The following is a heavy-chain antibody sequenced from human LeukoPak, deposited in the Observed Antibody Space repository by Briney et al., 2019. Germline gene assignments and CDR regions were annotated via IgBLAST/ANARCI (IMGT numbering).Heavy chain of an antibody. CDR3: TRAQRFLEWLRMDY. V-gene: IGHV3-49*04. J-gene: IGHJ4*02. Sequence: PGGSLRLSCTASGFTFGEYAMSWVRQAPGEGLEWVGFIRSKAYGGTTQYAASVKGRFTISRDDSKSIAYVQMNSLKTEDTAVYYCTRAQRFLEWLRMDYWGQGTLVTVSS. CDR1: GFTFGEYA. CDR2: IRSKAYGGTT. D-gene: IGHD3-3*01.